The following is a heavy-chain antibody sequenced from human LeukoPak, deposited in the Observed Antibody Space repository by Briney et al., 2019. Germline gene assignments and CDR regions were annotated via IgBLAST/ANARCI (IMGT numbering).Heavy chain of an antibody. D-gene: IGHD3-16*01. CDR3: ALLGEVDYYMDV. CDR2: IRTIPNGATT. V-gene: IGHV3-49*03. CDR1: GFTFGDYI. J-gene: IGHJ6*03. Sequence: PGGSLRLSCTVSGFTFGDYILSWFRQAPGKGLEWVCFIRTIPNGATTEYAASVQGRFTISRDDSKSITYLQMNSLRSEDTAVYYCALLGEVDYYMDVWGKGTTVTVSS.